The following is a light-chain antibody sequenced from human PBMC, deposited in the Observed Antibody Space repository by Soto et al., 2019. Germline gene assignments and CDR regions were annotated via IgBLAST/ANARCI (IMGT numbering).Light chain of an antibody. CDR3: SLYISGSTYV. CDR2: EVG. V-gene: IGLV2-18*01. J-gene: IGLJ1*01. CDR1: SSDLGSYNR. Sequence: QSVLTQPPSVSGSPGQSVTISCTGTSSDLGSYNRVSWYQQPPGTAPKLMIYEVGNRPSGVPDRFSGSKSGKTASLTISGLQAEDEADYYCSLYISGSTYVFGTGTKVTVL.